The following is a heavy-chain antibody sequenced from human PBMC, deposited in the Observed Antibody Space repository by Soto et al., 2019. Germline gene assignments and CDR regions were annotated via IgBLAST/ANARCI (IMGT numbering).Heavy chain of an antibody. V-gene: IGHV3-74*01. CDR3: AKTPISYCSSTSCYRYFDY. CDR1: GFSFSSHW. D-gene: IGHD2-2*01. Sequence: GGSLRLSCAASGFSFSSHWMHWIRQAPEKGLVWVSHINRDGSSTAHADSVKGRFTISRDNAKNTLYLQMDSLRADDTAVYYCAKTPISYCSSTSCYRYFDYWGRGTRVTVSS. J-gene: IGHJ4*02. CDR2: INRDGSST.